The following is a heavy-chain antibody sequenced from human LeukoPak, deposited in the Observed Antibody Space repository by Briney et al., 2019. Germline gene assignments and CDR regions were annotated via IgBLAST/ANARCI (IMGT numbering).Heavy chain of an antibody. CDR3: AKADSSSWYGYFDY. CDR1: GFTFSTYA. V-gene: IGHV3-23*01. CDR2: ISGSGGST. J-gene: IGHJ4*02. D-gene: IGHD6-13*01. Sequence: GGSLRLSCTASGFTFSTYAMSWVRQAPGKGLEWVSAISGSGGSTYYADSVKGRFTISRDNSKNTLYLQMNSLRAEDTAVYYCAKADSSSWYGYFDYWGQGTPVTVSS.